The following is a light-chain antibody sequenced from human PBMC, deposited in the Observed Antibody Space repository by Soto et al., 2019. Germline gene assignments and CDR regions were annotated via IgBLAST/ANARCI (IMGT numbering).Light chain of an antibody. J-gene: IGLJ2*01. V-gene: IGLV2-8*01. CDR3: SSYSGTNANVI. CDR1: YSDIGDYNY. CDR2: EVS. Sequence: QSVLTQPPSASGSPGQSVTISCAGTYSDIGDYNYVSWYQQHPGKVPKLIISEVSKRPSGVPDRFSGSKSGYTASLTVSDLQPADEAVYYCSSYSGTNANVIVGGGTKLTVL.